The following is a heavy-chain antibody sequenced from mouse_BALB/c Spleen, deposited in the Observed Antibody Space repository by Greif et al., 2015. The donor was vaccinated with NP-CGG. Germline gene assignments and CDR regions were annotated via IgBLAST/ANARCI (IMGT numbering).Heavy chain of an antibody. D-gene: IGHD1-1*01. Sequence: EVQRVESVGGLVKPGGSLKLSCAASGFAFSSYDMSWVRQTPEKRLEWVAYISSGGGSTYYPDTVKGRFTISRDNAKNTLYLQMSSLKSEDTAMYYCARHYYGSSYSYWGQGTTLTVSS. J-gene: IGHJ2*01. CDR3: ARHYYGSSYSY. V-gene: IGHV5-12-1*01. CDR1: GFAFSSYD. CDR2: ISSGGGST.